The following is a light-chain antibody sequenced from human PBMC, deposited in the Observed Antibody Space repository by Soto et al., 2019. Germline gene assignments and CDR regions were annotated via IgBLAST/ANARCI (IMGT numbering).Light chain of an antibody. V-gene: IGKV3-15*01. CDR1: ESVRTN. Sequence: EVVMTQSPATLSVSPGERATLSCRASESVRTNLAWFQQKPGQAPRLLIYGASTRATGIPARFGGSGSGTEFTLTISSLQSEDFAVYYCQQYNNWPPITFGQGTRLEIK. CDR2: GAS. J-gene: IGKJ5*01. CDR3: QQYNNWPPIT.